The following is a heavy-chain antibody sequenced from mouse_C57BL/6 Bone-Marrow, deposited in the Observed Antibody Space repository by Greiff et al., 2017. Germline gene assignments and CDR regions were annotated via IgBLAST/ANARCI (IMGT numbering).Heavy chain of an antibody. CDR3: AREIGKDWNFDV. CDR2: IYPGDGDT. D-gene: IGHD3-1*01. Sequence: QVQLQQSGPELVKPGASVKISCKASGYAFSSSWMNWVKQRPGKGLEWIGRIYPGDGDTNYNGKFKGKATLTADKSSSTAYMQLSSLTSEDSAVYFCAREIGKDWNFDVWGTGTTVTVSS. V-gene: IGHV1-82*01. CDR1: GYAFSSSW. J-gene: IGHJ1*03.